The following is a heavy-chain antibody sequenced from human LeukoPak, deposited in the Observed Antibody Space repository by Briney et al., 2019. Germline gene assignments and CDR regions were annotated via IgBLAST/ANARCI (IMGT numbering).Heavy chain of an antibody. V-gene: IGHV1-46*01. D-gene: IGHD3-10*01. CDR1: GYTFTSYY. CDR3: ARDHFGYYYGSGRGWFDP. J-gene: IGHJ5*02. CDR2: INPSGGST. Sequence: ASVKVSCKASGYTFTSYYMHWVRQAPGQGLEWMGIINPSGGSTSYAQKFQGRVTMTRDTSISTAYMELSRLRSDDTAVYYCARDHFGYYYGSGRGWFDPWGQGTLVTVSS.